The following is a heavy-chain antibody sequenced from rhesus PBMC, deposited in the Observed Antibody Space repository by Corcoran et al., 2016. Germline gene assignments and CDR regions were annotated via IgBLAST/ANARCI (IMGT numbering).Heavy chain of an antibody. Sequence: QVQLQESGPGLVKPSETLSLTCAVSGGSIRSGYYDCSWIRQPPGKGLECIGYITYSGSTSTHPSLKSRVTMSRDTSKNQFSLKLSSVTAAATAVYYCARESRMDIGGWFDAFDFWGQGLRVTVSS. D-gene: IGHD6-37*01. CDR2: ITYSGST. J-gene: IGHJ3*01. CDR1: GGSIRSGYYD. CDR3: ARESRMDIGGWFDAFDF. V-gene: IGHV4-122*02.